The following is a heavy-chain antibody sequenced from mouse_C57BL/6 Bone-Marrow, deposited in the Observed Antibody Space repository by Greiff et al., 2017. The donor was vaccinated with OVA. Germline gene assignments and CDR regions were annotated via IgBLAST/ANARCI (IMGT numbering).Heavy chain of an antibody. CDR3: AKPPYDYDVGAWFAY. CDR2: IWRGGST. CDR1: GFSLTSYG. Sequence: QVQLKQSGPGLVQPSQSLSITCTVSGFSLTSYGVYWVRQSPGKGLEWLGVIWRGGSTDYNAAFMSRLSITKDNSKSQVFFKMNSLQADDTAIYYCAKPPYDYDVGAWFAYWGQGTLVTVSA. D-gene: IGHD2-4*01. V-gene: IGHV2-5*01. J-gene: IGHJ3*01.